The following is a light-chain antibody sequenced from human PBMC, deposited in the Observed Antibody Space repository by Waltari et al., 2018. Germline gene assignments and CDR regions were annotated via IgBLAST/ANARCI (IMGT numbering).Light chain of an antibody. CDR2: GAS. CDR1: QSISNS. V-gene: IGKV1-39*01. J-gene: IGKJ4*01. Sequence: DIQMTQSPSSLSASVGDRVTITCRASQSISNSLNWYQQRPGQAPNVLIYGASTLQSGVPSRFSGSGSGTDFTLTISSLQPEDFATYFCQQSYSIPPLTFCGGTKVEIK. CDR3: QQSYSIPPLT.